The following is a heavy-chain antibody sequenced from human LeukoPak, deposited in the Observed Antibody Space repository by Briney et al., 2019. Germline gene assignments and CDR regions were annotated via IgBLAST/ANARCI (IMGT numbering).Heavy chain of an antibody. CDR1: GYTFTSYG. CDR2: ISAYNGNT. Sequence: ASVKVSCKASGYTFTSYGISWVRQAPGQGLEWMGWISAYNGNTNYAQKLQGRVTMTTDTSTSTAYMELRSLRSDDTAVYYCARDRGGYPYWYFDLWGRGTLVTVSS. V-gene: IGHV1-18*01. D-gene: IGHD1-26*01. J-gene: IGHJ2*01. CDR3: ARDRGGYPYWYFDL.